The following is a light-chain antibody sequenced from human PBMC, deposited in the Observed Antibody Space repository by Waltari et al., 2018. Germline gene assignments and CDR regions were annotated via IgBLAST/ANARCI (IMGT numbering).Light chain of an antibody. Sequence: QSVVTQPPSVSAAPGQKVTISCSGSTSNIGNNYVSWYQQLPGTAPKLLIYENNKRPSGIPERFSASKSGTSATLGITGLQTGDEADYCCGTWDYSLSVVVFGGGTKLTVL. J-gene: IGLJ2*01. V-gene: IGLV1-51*02. CDR1: TSNIGNNY. CDR2: ENN. CDR3: GTWDYSLSVVV.